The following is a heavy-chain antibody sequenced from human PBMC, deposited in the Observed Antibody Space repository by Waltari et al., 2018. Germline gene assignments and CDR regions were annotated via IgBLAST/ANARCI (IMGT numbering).Heavy chain of an antibody. CDR2: ISPGXDTT. Sequence: VXXXQSGAEXKKPXASVKVSCXASGFIFTNYWMHWLRQAPGQGLEWMGXISPGXDTTLXAPDFQGRVGXTRDTSTSTVYMELSSLXSDDTAVYXCARDXSWSDSYWWFDXWGQGTPVTVSS. D-gene: IGHD2-21*02. CDR3: ARDXSWSDSYWWFDX. V-gene: IGHV1-46*01. CDR1: GFIFTNYW. J-gene: IGHJ5*02.